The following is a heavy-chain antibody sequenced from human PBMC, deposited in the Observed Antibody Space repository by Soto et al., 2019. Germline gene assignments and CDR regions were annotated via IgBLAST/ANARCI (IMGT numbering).Heavy chain of an antibody. V-gene: IGHV1-69*13. CDR1: VGTFSSYA. CDR2: IIPIFGTA. CDR3: ARTSSLPSANNWFDP. J-gene: IGHJ5*02. Sequence: EASVKVSCKASVGTFSSYAISWVRQAPGQGLEWMGGIIPIFGTANYAQKFQGRVTITADESTSTAYMELSSLRSEDTAVYYCARTSSLPSANNWFDPWGQGTLVTISS.